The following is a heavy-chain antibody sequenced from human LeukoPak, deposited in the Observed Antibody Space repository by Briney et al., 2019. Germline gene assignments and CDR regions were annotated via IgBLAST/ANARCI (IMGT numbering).Heavy chain of an antibody. V-gene: IGHV1-2*02. J-gene: IGHJ6*02. CDR2: INPNSGGT. CDR1: RYTFTVYY. D-gene: IGHD6-19*01. Sequence: GSLKVSCKASRYTFTVYYMYSVSPAPGQGRGCMGWINPNSGGTNYAQKFQGRVTMTRATSISTAYMELSRLRSDDTAVYYCCGSSLAGADGMDVWGQGTTVTVSS. CDR3: CGSSLAGADGMDV.